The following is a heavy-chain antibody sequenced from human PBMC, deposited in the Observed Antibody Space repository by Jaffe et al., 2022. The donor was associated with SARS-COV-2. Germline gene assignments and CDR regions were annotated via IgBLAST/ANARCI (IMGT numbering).Heavy chain of an antibody. CDR1: GFTFSSYA. CDR2: ISGSGGTT. Sequence: EVVLLESGGGLVQPEGSLRLSCAASGFTFSSYAMTWVRQAPGKGLEWVSAISGSGGTTYYADSVKGRFTISRDNSQNTLFLQMNSLTAEDTAVYYCAKDLRPSNWGADIYLDSWGQGTLVTVSS. D-gene: IGHD7-27*01. J-gene: IGHJ4*02. V-gene: IGHV3-23*01. CDR3: AKDLRPSNWGADIYLDS.